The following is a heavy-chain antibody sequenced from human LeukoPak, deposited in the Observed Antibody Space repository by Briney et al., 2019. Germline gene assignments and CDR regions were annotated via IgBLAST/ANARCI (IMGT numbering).Heavy chain of an antibody. CDR3: ARDKPPYYYYYMDV. J-gene: IGHJ6*03. Sequence: GASVKVSCKASGYTFTDYYMHWVRQAPGQGLEWMGWINPNSGGTNYAQKFQGRVTMTRDTSISTAYMELSRLRSDDTAVYYCARDKPPYYYYYMDVWGKGTTVTVSS. V-gene: IGHV1-2*02. CDR1: GYTFTDYY. CDR2: INPNSGGT.